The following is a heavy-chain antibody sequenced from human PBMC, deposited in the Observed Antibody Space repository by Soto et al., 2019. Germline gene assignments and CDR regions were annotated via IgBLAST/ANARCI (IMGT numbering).Heavy chain of an antibody. V-gene: IGHV3-23*01. D-gene: IGHD2-15*01. CDR3: AKSGGYCSGCSCYDYGMDV. Sequence: EVQLLESGGGLVQPGGSLRLSCAASGFTFSSYAMSWVRQAPGKGLEWVSAISGSGGSTYYADSVKGRFTISRDNSKNTLYLQMNSLRAEDTAVYYCAKSGGYCSGCSCYDYGMDVWGQGTTVTVSS. CDR1: GFTFSSYA. CDR2: ISGSGGST. J-gene: IGHJ6*02.